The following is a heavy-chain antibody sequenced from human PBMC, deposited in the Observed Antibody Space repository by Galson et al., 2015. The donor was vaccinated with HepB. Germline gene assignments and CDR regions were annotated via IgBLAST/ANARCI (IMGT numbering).Heavy chain of an antibody. V-gene: IGHV3-33*01. D-gene: IGHD3-10*01. CDR1: GFAFSSYG. Sequence: SLRLSCAASGFAFSSYGMHWVRQVPGKGLEWVADIYSDGRNENYGDPGKGRFTISRDNSNNTLYLQMNSLRAEDTAVYYCVRGGVKGYYFDAWGQGTLVIVSS. J-gene: IGHJ4*02. CDR3: VRGGVKGYYFDA. CDR2: IYSDGRNE.